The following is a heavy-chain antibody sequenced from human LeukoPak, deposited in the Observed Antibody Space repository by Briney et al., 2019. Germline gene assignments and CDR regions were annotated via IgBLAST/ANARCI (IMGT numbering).Heavy chain of an antibody. CDR2: ISYDGSNK. CDR1: GFTFSSYS. V-gene: IGHV3-30*18. D-gene: IGHD4-23*01. J-gene: IGHJ4*02. CDR3: AKDNAVVTLEGYFDY. Sequence: PGGSLRLSCAASGFTFSSYSMNWVRQAPGKGLEWVAVISYDGSNKYYADSVKGRFTISRDNSKNTLYLQMNSLRAEDTAVYYCAKDNAVVTLEGYFDYWGQGTLVTVSS.